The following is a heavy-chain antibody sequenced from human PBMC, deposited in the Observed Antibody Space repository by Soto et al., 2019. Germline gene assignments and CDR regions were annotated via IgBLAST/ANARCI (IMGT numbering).Heavy chain of an antibody. D-gene: IGHD3-3*01. CDR3: AKARAQYYDFWSGYPVDY. Sequence: APGKGLEWVSAISGSGGSTYYADSVKGRFTISRDNSKNTLYLQMNSLRAEDTAVYYCAKARAQYYDFWSGYPVDYWGQGTLVTVSS. CDR2: ISGSGGST. J-gene: IGHJ4*02. V-gene: IGHV3-23*01.